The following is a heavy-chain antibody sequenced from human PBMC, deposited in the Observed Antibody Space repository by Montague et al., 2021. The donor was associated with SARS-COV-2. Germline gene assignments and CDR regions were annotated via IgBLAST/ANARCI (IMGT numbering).Heavy chain of an antibody. J-gene: IGHJ4*02. CDR3: ARGRLVGDSSSGSYFDY. V-gene: IGHV4-4*02. D-gene: IGHD6-25*01. CDR1: GGSINTYNW. Sequence: SETLSLTCTVSGGSINTYNWCTLLRPPPGEWLWWCEQIFHGGITYYPSSLGRRATISVDKSKNQFSLLLTSATAADTAVYYCARGRLVGDSSSGSYFDYWGQGTLVAVSS. CDR2: IFHGGIT.